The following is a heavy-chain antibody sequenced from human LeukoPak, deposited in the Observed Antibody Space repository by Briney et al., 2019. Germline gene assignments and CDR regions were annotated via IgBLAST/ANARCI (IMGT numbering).Heavy chain of an antibody. CDR2: INPNSGGT. Sequence: GASVKVSCRASGYTFTSYGISWVRQAPGQGLEWMGWINPNSGGTNYAQKFQGRDTMTRDTSISTAYMELSRLRSDDTAVYYCARGAGIAARPTPRFWGQGTLVTVSS. CDR3: ARGAGIAARPTPRF. J-gene: IGHJ4*02. CDR1: GYTFTSYG. D-gene: IGHD6-6*01. V-gene: IGHV1-2*02.